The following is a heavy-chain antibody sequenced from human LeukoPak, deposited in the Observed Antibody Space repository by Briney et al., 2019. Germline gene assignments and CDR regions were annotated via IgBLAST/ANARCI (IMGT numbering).Heavy chain of an antibody. J-gene: IGHJ4*02. Sequence: GGFLRLSCAVSGFTFSTYAMSWVRQAPWKGLEWVSTISVSGSGVTTYYADSVKGRFTISSDNSKNTLYLQMNSLRVEDTAVYYCAKERDDTSGPFDYWGQGTLVTVSS. V-gene: IGHV3-23*01. CDR3: AKERDDTSGPFDY. D-gene: IGHD3-22*01. CDR2: ISVSGSGVTT. CDR1: GFTFSTYA.